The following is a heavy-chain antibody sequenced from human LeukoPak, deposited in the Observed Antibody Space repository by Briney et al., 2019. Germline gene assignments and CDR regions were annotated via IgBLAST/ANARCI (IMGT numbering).Heavy chain of an antibody. D-gene: IGHD1-26*01. J-gene: IGHJ5*02. CDR1: GYTFTSYA. Sequence: GASVKVSCKASGYTFTSYAMHWVRQAPGQRLEWMGWINAGNGNTKYSQKFQGRVTITRDTSASTAYMELRSLRFDDTAVYYCARDLAGIVGVTAWFDPWGQGTLVTVSS. CDR3: ARDLAGIVGVTAWFDP. CDR2: INAGNGNT. V-gene: IGHV1-3*01.